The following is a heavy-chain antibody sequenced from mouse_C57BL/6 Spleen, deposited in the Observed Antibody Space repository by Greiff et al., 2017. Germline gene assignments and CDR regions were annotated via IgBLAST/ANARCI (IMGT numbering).Heavy chain of an antibody. D-gene: IGHD1-1*01. CDR1: GYTFTSYW. J-gene: IGHJ4*01. CDR3: ARGYYYGSSYFYAMDY. Sequence: QVQLQQSGAELVKPGASVKMSCKASGYTFTSYWITWVKQRPGQGLEWIGDIYPGSGSTNYNEKFKSKATLTVDTSSSTAYMQLSSLTSEDSAVYYCARGYYYGSSYFYAMDYWGQGTSVTVSS. V-gene: IGHV1-55*01. CDR2: IYPGSGST.